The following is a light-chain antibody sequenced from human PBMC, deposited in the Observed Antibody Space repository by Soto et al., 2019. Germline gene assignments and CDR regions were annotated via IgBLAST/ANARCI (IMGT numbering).Light chain of an antibody. CDR3: AAWDYSLKGVI. Sequence: QSVLTQPPSASGTPGQRVTISCSGSSSNIGGNTVNWYQQFTGTAPKLLIYNNNQQPSGVPDRFSGSKSGTSASLAISGLQSDDEAGYYCAAWDYSLKGVILGGGTKVTVL. CDR1: SSNIGGNT. J-gene: IGLJ2*01. V-gene: IGLV1-44*01. CDR2: NNN.